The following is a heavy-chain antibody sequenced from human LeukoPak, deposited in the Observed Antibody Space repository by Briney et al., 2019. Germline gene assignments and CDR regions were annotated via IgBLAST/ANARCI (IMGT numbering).Heavy chain of an antibody. CDR3: ARNLGSNWFDP. V-gene: IGHV4-4*07. CDR1: DGSISSYC. D-gene: IGHD1-26*01. CDR2: IHSSGST. Sequence: SETLSLTCTVSDGSISSYCWSWIRQPAGKGLEWIGRIHSSGSTNYNPSLKSRVTMSLDASKNQFSLRLTSVTAADSAVYFCARNLGSNWFDPWGQGTLVTVSS. J-gene: IGHJ5*02.